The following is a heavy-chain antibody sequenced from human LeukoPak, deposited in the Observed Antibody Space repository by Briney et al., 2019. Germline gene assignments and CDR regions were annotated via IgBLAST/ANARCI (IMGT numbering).Heavy chain of an antibody. J-gene: IGHJ4*02. V-gene: IGHV1-2*02. CDR2: IHPNNGDT. Sequence: GASAKVSCKASGYTFSGTGWYLYWLRQAPGQGLECMGWIHPNNGDTAYAQKFEGRVAMTRDTSISTAYMELRRLRPDDTAVYFCARDGPAQMVDLDYWGQGTLDTVSS. CDR3: ARDGPAQMVDLDY. CDR1: GYTFSGTGWY. D-gene: IGHD3-10*01.